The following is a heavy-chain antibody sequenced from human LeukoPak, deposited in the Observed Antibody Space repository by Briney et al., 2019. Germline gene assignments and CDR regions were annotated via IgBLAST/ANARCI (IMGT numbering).Heavy chain of an antibody. CDR3: ATLPYCGGDCYSPNDAFDI. D-gene: IGHD2-21*02. CDR2: ISSSGSTI. V-gene: IGHV3-48*03. CDR1: GFTFSSYE. J-gene: IGHJ3*02. Sequence: GGSLILSCAASGFTFSSYEMNWVHQAPGKGLEWVSYISSSGSTIYYADSVKGRFTISRDNAKNSLYLQMNRLRAEDTAVYYCATLPYCGGDCYSPNDAFDIWGQGTMVTVSS.